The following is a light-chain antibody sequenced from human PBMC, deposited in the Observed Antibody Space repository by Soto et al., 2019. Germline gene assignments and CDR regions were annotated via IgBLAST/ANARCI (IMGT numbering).Light chain of an antibody. CDR3: QQRYSLPYT. CDR2: WAS. Sequence: TVMTQSPDSLVVSLGERATINCKSSQSLLYNSNNKNFLALYHQRPGQPPKLLIYWASTRESGVPDRLSGSGSGTDFTLTISSLQADDVGVYYCQQRYSLPYTFGQGTKVEIK. CDR1: QSLLYNSNNKNF. V-gene: IGKV4-1*01. J-gene: IGKJ2*01.